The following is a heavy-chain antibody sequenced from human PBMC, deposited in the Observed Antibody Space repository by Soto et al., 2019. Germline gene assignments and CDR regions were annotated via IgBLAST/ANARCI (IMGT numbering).Heavy chain of an antibody. V-gene: IGHV3-23*01. D-gene: IGHD6-19*01. Sequence: PGGSLRLSCAASGFTFSSYAMSWVRQAPGKGLEWVSAISGSGGSTYYADSVKGRFTISRDNSKNTLYLQMDSLRAEDTAVYYWANFSGPKWLPTRYFDYWAQETLFTVSS. CDR2: ISGSGGST. CDR3: ANFSGPKWLPTRYFDY. J-gene: IGHJ4*02. CDR1: GFTFSSYA.